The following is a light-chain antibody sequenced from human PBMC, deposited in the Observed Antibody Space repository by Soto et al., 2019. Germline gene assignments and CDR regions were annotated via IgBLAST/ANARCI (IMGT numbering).Light chain of an antibody. CDR2: AAS. Sequence: DIQMTQSPSSLSASVGDRVSLTCRASQSSSNNLSWDPQKPRKAPKLLIYAASSLQSWVPSRFTGGGSWTDFTLTIRSLQTEDFATYYCQQSYTSWWTFGQGTKVDIK. J-gene: IGKJ1*01. V-gene: IGKV1-39*01. CDR1: QSSSNN. CDR3: QQSYTSWWT.